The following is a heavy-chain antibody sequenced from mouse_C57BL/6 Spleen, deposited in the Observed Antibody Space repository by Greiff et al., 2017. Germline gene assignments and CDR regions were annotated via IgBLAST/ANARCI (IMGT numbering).Heavy chain of an antibody. CDR3: ARRGLLRAEGYFDY. Sequence: QVQLQQPGAELVKPGASVKLSCKASGYTFTSYWMQWVKQRPGQGLEWIGEIHPSDSYTNYNQKFKGKSTLTVDTSSSTAYMQISSLTSEDSAVYYCARRGLLRAEGYFDYWGQGTTLTVSS. D-gene: IGHD1-1*01. J-gene: IGHJ2*01. CDR2: IHPSDSYT. CDR1: GYTFTSYW. V-gene: IGHV1-50*01.